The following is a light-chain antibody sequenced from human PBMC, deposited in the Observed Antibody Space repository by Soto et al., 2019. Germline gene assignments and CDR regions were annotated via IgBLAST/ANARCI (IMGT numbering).Light chain of an antibody. CDR1: NSDVGGYNY. CDR3: CSYAGTHYV. Sequence: QSVLTQPRSVSGSPGQSVTISCTGTNSDVGGYNYVSWYQQYPGKAPKLMIYDVTKRPSGVPDRFSGSKSGNTASLTISGLQAEDEADYYCCSYAGTHYVFGTGTKVTVL. V-gene: IGLV2-11*01. CDR2: DVT. J-gene: IGLJ1*01.